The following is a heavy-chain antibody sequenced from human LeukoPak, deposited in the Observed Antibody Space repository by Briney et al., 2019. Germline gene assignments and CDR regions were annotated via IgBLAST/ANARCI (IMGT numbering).Heavy chain of an antibody. CDR2: INPSGGST. V-gene: IGHV1-46*01. CDR1: GYTFTSYD. Sequence: ASVKVSCKASGYTFTSYDMHWVRQAPGQGLEWLGIINPSGGSTSYAQIFQGRVTMTRDTSTSTVYMGLSSLRSEDTAVYYCARGGSSWYRGSFQHWGQGTLVTVSS. J-gene: IGHJ1*01. CDR3: ARGGSSWYRGSFQH. D-gene: IGHD6-13*01.